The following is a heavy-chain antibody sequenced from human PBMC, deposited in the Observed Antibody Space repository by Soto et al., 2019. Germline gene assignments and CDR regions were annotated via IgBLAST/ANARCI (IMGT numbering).Heavy chain of an antibody. CDR1: GFTFSSYS. Sequence: EVQLVESGGGLVKPGGSLRRSCAASGFTFSSYSMNWVRQAPGKGLEWVSSISSSSSYIYYADSVKGRFTISRDNAKNSLYLQMNSLRAEDTAVYYCASDRPTVTTGLDYWGQGTLVTVSS. CDR2: ISSSSSYI. D-gene: IGHD4-17*01. J-gene: IGHJ4*02. V-gene: IGHV3-21*01. CDR3: ASDRPTVTTGLDY.